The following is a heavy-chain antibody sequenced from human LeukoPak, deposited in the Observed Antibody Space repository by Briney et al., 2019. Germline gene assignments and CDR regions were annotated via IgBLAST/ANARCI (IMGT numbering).Heavy chain of an antibody. Sequence: SETLSLTCAVYGGSFSGYYWSWIRHPPGKGLEWIGEINHSGNTNYNPSLKSRVTISVDTSKNQFSLKLSSVSAADTAVYYCARTLSYSSSWYRDYWGQGNLVTVSS. CDR1: GGSFSGYY. V-gene: IGHV4-34*01. D-gene: IGHD6-13*01. CDR2: INHSGNT. J-gene: IGHJ4*02. CDR3: ARTLSYSSSWYRDY.